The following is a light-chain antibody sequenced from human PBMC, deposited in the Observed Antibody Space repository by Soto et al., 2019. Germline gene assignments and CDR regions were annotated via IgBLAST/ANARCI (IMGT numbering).Light chain of an antibody. J-gene: IGKJ5*01. CDR1: QSISTY. CDR2: DAS. CDR3: QQSYSIPTT. V-gene: IGKV1-39*01. Sequence: DIQMTQSPSSLSASVGDRVTITCRTSQSISTYLSWYQQKPGKAPNVLIYDASNLQSGVPSRFSGSGSGTDFTLTISSLQAEDSATYYCQQSYSIPTTFGQGTRLEIK.